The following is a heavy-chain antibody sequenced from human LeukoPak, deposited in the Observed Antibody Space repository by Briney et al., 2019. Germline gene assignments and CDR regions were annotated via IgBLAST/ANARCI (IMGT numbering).Heavy chain of an antibody. CDR1: GYSFTNYG. V-gene: IGHV1-18*01. Sequence: GASVKVSCKASGYSFTNYGFSWVRQAPGQGLEWMGWISTYNGNTNYAQKLQGRVTMTTDTSTSTAYMELRSLRSDDTAVYYCARGYVGAYYGSGTYYSVKYMDVWGTGTTVTISS. CDR3: ARGYVGAYYGSGTYYSVKYMDV. D-gene: IGHD3-10*01. CDR2: ISTYNGNT. J-gene: IGHJ6*03.